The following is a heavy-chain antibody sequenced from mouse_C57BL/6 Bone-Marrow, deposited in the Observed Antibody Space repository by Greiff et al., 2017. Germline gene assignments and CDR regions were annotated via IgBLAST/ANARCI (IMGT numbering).Heavy chain of an antibody. CDR3: ARRAYYSYYWFAY. J-gene: IGHJ3*01. Sequence: EVKLVESGGDLVKPGGSLKLSCAASGFTFSSYGMSWVRQTPDKRLEWVATISSGGSYTYYPDSVKGRFTISRDNAKNTLYLQMSSLKSEDTAMYYCARRAYYSYYWFAYWGQGTLVTVSA. CDR1: GFTFSSYG. D-gene: IGHD2-12*01. CDR2: ISSGGSYT. V-gene: IGHV5-6*02.